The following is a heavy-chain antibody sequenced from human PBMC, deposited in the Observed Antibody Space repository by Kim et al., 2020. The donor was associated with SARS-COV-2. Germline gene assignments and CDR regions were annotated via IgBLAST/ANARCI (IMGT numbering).Heavy chain of an antibody. V-gene: IGHV3-30*18. Sequence: GGSLRLSCAASGFTFSSYGMHWVRQAPGKGLEWVAVISYDGSNKYYADSVKGRFTISRDNSKNTLYLQMNSLRAEDTAVYYCAKLRGYSYGHARRDGYNYNYYYGMDVWGQGTTVTVSS. D-gene: IGHD5-18*01. CDR3: AKLRGYSYGHARRDGYNYNYYYGMDV. CDR2: ISYDGSNK. J-gene: IGHJ6*02. CDR1: GFTFSSYG.